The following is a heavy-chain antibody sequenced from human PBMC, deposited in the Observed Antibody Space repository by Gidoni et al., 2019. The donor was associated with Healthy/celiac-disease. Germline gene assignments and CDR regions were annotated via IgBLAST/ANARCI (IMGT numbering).Heavy chain of an antibody. D-gene: IGHD2-8*01. CDR3: AKDGCTNGVCYNLPGRGWFDP. Sequence: EVQLVESGGGLVQPGGSLSSYCAASGFTFSSYAMSWVRQAPGKGLEWVSAISCSGGSTYYADSVKGRFTISRDNSKNTLYLQMNSLRAEDTAVYYCAKDGCTNGVCYNLPGRGWFDPWGQGTLVTVSS. J-gene: IGHJ5*02. CDR1: GFTFSSYA. CDR2: ISCSGGST. V-gene: IGHV3-23*04.